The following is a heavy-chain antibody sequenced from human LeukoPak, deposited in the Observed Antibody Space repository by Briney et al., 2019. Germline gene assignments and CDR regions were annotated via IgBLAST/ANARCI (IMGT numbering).Heavy chain of an antibody. Sequence: KTGGSLRLSCATSGFIFSRYWMNWVRQAPGKGLEWVSSISSSSSYIYYADSVKGRFTISRDNAKNSLYLQMNSLRAEDTAVYYCARDLASSTTRTPGDYWGQGTLVTVSS. D-gene: IGHD1-1*01. V-gene: IGHV3-21*01. CDR3: ARDLASSTTRTPGDY. CDR1: GFIFSRYW. CDR2: ISSSSSYI. J-gene: IGHJ4*02.